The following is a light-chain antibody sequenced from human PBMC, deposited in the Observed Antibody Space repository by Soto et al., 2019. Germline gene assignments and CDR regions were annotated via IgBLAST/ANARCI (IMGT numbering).Light chain of an antibody. CDR1: RSISNN. Sequence: EMVMTQSPATLSVSPGERVTLSCRASRSISNNLAWYQQKPGQAPRLLIYGASHRATGIPARFSGSGSGKEFTLTINSLQSEDFAMYYCQQHNNWPVVTFGGGTRVEIK. V-gene: IGKV3-15*01. CDR2: GAS. J-gene: IGKJ4*01. CDR3: QQHNNWPVVT.